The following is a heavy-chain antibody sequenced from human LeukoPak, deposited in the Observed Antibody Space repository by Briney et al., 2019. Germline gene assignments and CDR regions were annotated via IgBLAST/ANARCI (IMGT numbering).Heavy chain of an antibody. CDR1: GYTFTSYD. Sequence: ASVKVSCKASGYTFTSYDINWVRQATGQGLEWMGWMDPNSGNTGYAQKFQGRVTMTRNTSISTAYMELSSLRSEDTAVYYCARGVYYYDSSTFDPWGQGTLVTVSS. J-gene: IGHJ5*02. D-gene: IGHD3-22*01. CDR2: MDPNSGNT. CDR3: ARGVYYYDSSTFDP. V-gene: IGHV1-8*01.